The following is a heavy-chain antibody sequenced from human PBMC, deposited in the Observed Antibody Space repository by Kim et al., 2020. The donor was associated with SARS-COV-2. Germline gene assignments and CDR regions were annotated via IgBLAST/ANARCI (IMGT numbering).Heavy chain of an antibody. D-gene: IGHD2-21*02. CDR2: IWYDGSNK. Sequence: GGSLRLSCAASGFTFSSYAMHWVRQAPGKGLEWVAVIWYDGSNKYYADSVKGRFTISRDNSKNTLYLQMNSLRAEDTAVYYCAKDPNVVVTAILYYYYYGMDVWGQGTTVTVSS. CDR3: AKDPNVVVTAILYYYYYGMDV. CDR1: GFTFSSYA. J-gene: IGHJ6*02. V-gene: IGHV3-33*06.